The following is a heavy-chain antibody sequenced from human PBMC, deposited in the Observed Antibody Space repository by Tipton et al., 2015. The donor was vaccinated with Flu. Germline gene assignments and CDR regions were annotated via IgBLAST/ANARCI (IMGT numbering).Heavy chain of an antibody. CDR3: ARGFIALCDY. V-gene: IGHV3-48*03. CDR1: GDSISSDY. J-gene: IGHJ4*01. D-gene: IGHD6-13*01. CDR2: ISSSGVTK. Sequence: LSLTCAVSGDSISSDYFWDWVRQAPGKGLEWVSYISSSGVTKYYADSVKGRFTVSRDNAKNSMFLHMSSLRAEDTAIYYCARGFIALCDYWGHGTLVAVSS.